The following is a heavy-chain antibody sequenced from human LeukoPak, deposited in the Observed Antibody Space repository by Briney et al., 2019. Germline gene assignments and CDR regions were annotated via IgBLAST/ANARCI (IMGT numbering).Heavy chain of an antibody. Sequence: ASVKVSCKASGYTFTSYAMHWVRQAPGQRLEWMGWINAGNGNTKYSQKFQGRVTITADESTSTAYMELSSLRSEDTAVYYCARSITIFGVVIPGPGYYYGMDVWGQGTTVTVSS. CDR2: INAGNGNT. D-gene: IGHD3-3*01. V-gene: IGHV1-3*01. CDR1: GYTFTSYA. J-gene: IGHJ6*02. CDR3: ARSITIFGVVIPGPGYYYGMDV.